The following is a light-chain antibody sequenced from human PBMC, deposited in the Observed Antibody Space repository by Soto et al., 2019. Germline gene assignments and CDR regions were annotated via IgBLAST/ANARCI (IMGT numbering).Light chain of an antibody. V-gene: IGKV1-5*01. Sequence: DIQMTQSPSTLSGSVGDRVTITCRASQTISSWLAWYQQKPGKAPKLLIYDVSNRATGIPARFSGGGSGTDFTLTISNLEPEDFAVYYCQQRSDWPWTFGQGTKVDIK. CDR3: QQRSDWPWT. CDR2: DVS. J-gene: IGKJ1*01. CDR1: QTISSW.